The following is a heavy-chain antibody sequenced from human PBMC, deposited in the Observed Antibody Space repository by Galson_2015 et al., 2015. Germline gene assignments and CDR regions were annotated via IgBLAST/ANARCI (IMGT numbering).Heavy chain of an antibody. Sequence: SLRLSCAASGFTFSSYGMHWVRQAPGKGLEWVAVIWYDGSNKYYADSVKGRFTISRDNSKNTLYLQMNSLRAEDTAVYYCAREPSGDYGDRGFDYWGQGTLVTVSS. CDR2: IWYDGSNK. CDR3: AREPSGDYGDRGFDY. CDR1: GFTFSSYG. V-gene: IGHV3-33*01. J-gene: IGHJ4*02. D-gene: IGHD4-17*01.